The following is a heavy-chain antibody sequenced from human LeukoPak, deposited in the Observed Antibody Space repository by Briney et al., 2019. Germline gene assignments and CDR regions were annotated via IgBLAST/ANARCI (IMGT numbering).Heavy chain of an antibody. CDR1: GYSFTNYW. V-gene: IGHV5-51*01. CDR3: ARSGYPQVGYYYYGMDV. CDR2: IYPADSDT. D-gene: IGHD3-22*01. J-gene: IGHJ6*02. Sequence: GESLKISCKGSGYSFTNYWIGWVRQRPGKGLEWMGIIYPADSDTRYSPSFQGQVTISADKSITTAYLQWSSLKASDTAMYYCARSGYPQVGYYYYGMDVWGQGTTVTVSS.